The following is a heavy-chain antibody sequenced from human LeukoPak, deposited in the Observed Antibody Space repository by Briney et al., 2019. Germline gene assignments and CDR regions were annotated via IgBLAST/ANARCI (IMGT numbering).Heavy chain of an antibody. CDR2: INPSGGST. D-gene: IGHD1-26*01. Sequence: ASVKVSCKASGYTFTSYGISWVRQAPGQGLEWMGIINPSGGSTSYAQKFQGRVTMTRDTSTSTVYMELSSLRSEDTAVYYCAREKVGAMAFDIWGQGTMVTVSS. CDR3: AREKVGAMAFDI. V-gene: IGHV1-46*01. CDR1: GYTFTSYG. J-gene: IGHJ3*02.